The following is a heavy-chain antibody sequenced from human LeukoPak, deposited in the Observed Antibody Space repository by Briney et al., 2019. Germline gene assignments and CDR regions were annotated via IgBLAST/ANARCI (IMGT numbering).Heavy chain of an antibody. J-gene: IGHJ4*02. V-gene: IGHV3-64D*06. CDR2: ISSTGDTT. CDR1: GSTFSTYT. CDR3: VNGASEYTYGFPVDY. D-gene: IGHD5-18*01. Sequence: PGGSLRLSCSASGSTFSTYTMHWVRQAPGKGLEYVSGISSTGDTTYYADSVKGRFTISRDNSKNTLYLQMSSLRVEDTAMYYCVNGASEYTYGFPVDYWGQGALVTVSS.